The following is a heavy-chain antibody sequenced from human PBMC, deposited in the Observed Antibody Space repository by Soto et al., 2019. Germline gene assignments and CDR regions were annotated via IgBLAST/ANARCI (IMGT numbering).Heavy chain of an antibody. CDR2: IDPSDSYT. CDR3: VLGHDYGDYYYYGMDV. J-gene: IGHJ6*02. CDR1: GYSFTSYW. V-gene: IGHV5-10-1*01. Sequence: PGESLKISCKGSGYSFTSYWISWVRQMPGKGLEWMGRIDPSDSYTNYSPSFQGHVTISADKSISTAYLQWSSLKASDTAMYYCVLGHDYGDYYYYGMDVWGQGTTVTVSS. D-gene: IGHD4-17*01.